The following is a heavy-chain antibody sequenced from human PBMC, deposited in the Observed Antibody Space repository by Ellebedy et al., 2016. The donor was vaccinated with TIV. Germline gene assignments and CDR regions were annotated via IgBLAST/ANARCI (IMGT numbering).Heavy chain of an antibody. D-gene: IGHD4-17*01. CDR2: MYYSGSP. CDR3: ARYGDFSFDL. Sequence: MPSETLSLTCTVSGDSTRNYYWSWIRQPPGKGLEWIGYMYYSGSPQYNPSLKSRVIIEVDTSKDQFSLELTSVTAADTAVYYCARYGDFSFDLWGQGTLVTVSS. CDR1: GDSTRNYY. V-gene: IGHV4-59*01. J-gene: IGHJ5*02.